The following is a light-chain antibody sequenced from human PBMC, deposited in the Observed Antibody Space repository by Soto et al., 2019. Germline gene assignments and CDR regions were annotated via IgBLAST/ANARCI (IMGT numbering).Light chain of an antibody. J-gene: IGLJ3*02. CDR3: SSHPSSSTQV. CDR1: SSDVGGYNY. CDR2: EVT. V-gene: IGLV2-14*01. Sequence: QSALTQPASGSGSPGQSITISCTGTSSDVGGYNYVSWYQQHPGKAHKLMIYEVTNRPSGVSNRVSGSKSGNTASLTISGLQAEDEADYYCSSHPSSSTQVFGGGTQLTVL.